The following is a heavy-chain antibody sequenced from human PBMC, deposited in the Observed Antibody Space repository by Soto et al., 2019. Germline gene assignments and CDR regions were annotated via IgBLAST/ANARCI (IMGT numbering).Heavy chain of an antibody. CDR2: IIPIFGTA. J-gene: IGHJ5*02. Sequence: QVQLVQSGAEVKKPGSSVKVSCKASGGTFSSYAISWVRQAPGQGLEWMGGIIPIFGTANYAQKFQGRVTITADESTSXXYMELSSLRSEDTAVYYCANYYYGSGSYYNGWFDPWGQGTLVTVSS. D-gene: IGHD3-10*01. V-gene: IGHV1-69*12. CDR3: ANYYYGSGSYYNGWFDP. CDR1: GGTFSSYA.